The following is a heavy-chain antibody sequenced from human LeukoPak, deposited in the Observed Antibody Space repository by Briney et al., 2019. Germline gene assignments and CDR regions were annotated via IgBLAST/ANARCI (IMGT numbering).Heavy chain of an antibody. CDR1: GYAFTSYY. V-gene: IGHV1-46*01. J-gene: IGHJ4*02. CDR3: ARSVGDYGANSGSFDY. Sequence: ASVKVSCKASGYAFTSYYMHWVRQAPGQGLEGMGIINPSGGSTSYAQKFQGRVTMTRDTSTSTVYMELSSLRSEDTAVYYCARSVGDYGANSGSFDYWGQGTLVTVSS. D-gene: IGHD4-23*01. CDR2: INPSGGST.